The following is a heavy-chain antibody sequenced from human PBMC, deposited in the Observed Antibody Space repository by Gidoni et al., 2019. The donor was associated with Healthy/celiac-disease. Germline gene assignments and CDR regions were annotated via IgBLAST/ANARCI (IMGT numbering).Heavy chain of an antibody. Sequence: EVHLLESGGGLVQPGGSLRLSCDASGFTFRSYAMSWVRQAPGKGLEWVSAISGSGGSTYYADSVKGRFTISRDNSKNTLYLQMNSLRAEDTAVYYCATSFGYSYEVAKYFQHWGQGTLVTVSS. CDR2: ISGSGGST. CDR1: GFTFRSYA. J-gene: IGHJ1*01. D-gene: IGHD5-18*01. CDR3: ATSFGYSYEVAKYFQH. V-gene: IGHV3-23*01.